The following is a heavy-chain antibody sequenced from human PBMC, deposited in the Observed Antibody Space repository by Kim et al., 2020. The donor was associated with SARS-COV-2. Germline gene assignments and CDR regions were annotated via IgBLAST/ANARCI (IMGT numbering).Heavy chain of an antibody. CDR3: AAAPSTAMVIGLDYYGMDV. D-gene: IGHD5-18*01. CDR2: IVVGSGNT. V-gene: IGHV1-58*01. CDR1: GFTFTSSA. Sequence: SVKVSCKASGFTFTSSAVQWVRQARGQRLEWIGWIVVGSGNTNYAQKFQERVTITRDMSTSTAYMELSSLRSEDTAVYYCAAAPSTAMVIGLDYYGMDVWGQGTTVTVSS. J-gene: IGHJ6*02.